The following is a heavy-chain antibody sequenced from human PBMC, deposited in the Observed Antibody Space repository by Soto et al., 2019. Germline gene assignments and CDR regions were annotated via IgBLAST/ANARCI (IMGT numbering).Heavy chain of an antibody. V-gene: IGHV5-51*01. J-gene: IGHJ4*02. CDR3: ARQGGEYNTMSDY. Sequence: PGESLKISCNGSGYTFSKYCIGWVRQTPGKGLEWMGMIYPGDSDARYSPSFEGQVTFSVDKSINTAYLQWNSLKASDTAMYYCARQGGEYNTMSDYWGQGTLVTVSS. D-gene: IGHD3-10*01. CDR2: IYPGDSDA. CDR1: GYTFSKYC.